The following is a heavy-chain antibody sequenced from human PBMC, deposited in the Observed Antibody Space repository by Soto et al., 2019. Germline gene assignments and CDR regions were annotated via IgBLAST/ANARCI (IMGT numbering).Heavy chain of an antibody. D-gene: IGHD1-1*01. J-gene: IGHJ4*02. V-gene: IGHV4-39*01. CDR1: GGSISSSSYF. Sequence: QLQLQESGPGLVKPSETQSLTCTVSGGSISSSSYFWGWIRQPPGKGLEWIGSIYYSGSTYYNPSLKSRVTISVDTSKNQFSLKLSSVTAADTAVYYCARHDWNGVDYWGQGTLVTVSS. CDR3: ARHDWNGVDY. CDR2: IYYSGST.